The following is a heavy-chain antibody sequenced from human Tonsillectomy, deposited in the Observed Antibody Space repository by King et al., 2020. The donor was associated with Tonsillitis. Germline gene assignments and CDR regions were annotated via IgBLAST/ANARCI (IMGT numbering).Heavy chain of an antibody. CDR2: ITWNSGTI. CDR1: GFTFDDYA. CDR3: AKDRYYGAADSFFGMDV. J-gene: IGHJ6*02. V-gene: IGHV3-9*01. D-gene: IGHD3-10*01. Sequence: VQLVESGGGLVQPGRSLRLSCAASGFTFDDYAMHWVRQAPGKGLEWVSGITWNSGTIVYADSVKGRFTISRDNAKSSLYQQINSLRAEDTALYYCAKDRYYGAADSFFGMDVWGQGTTVTVSS.